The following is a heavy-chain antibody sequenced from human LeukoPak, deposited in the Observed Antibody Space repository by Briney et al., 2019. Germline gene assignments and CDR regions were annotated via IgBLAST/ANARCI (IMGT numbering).Heavy chain of an antibody. Sequence: PSETLSLTCTASGDSITSSNYYWAWIRQPPGKGLEWIANIHYSEGTYYNTSLMGRVTISMESSKNQFSLRLTSVTAADTAVYYCARLVKASNFRPGSNAFDIWGQGTMVTVSS. D-gene: IGHD6-6*01. CDR1: GDSITSSNYY. V-gene: IGHV4-39*01. J-gene: IGHJ3*02. CDR3: ARLVKASNFRPGSNAFDI. CDR2: IHYSEGT.